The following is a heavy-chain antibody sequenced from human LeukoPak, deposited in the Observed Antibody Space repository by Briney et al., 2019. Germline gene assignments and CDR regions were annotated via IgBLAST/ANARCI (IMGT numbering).Heavy chain of an antibody. CDR2: ISAYNGNT. Sequence: ASVKVSCKASGYTFTSYGISWVRQAPGQGLEWMGWISAYNGNTNYAQKLQGRVTMTTDTSTSTAYMELRSLRSDDTAVYYCARAGWGIAARPGKWFDPWGQRTLVTVSS. CDR1: GYTFTSYG. J-gene: IGHJ5*02. CDR3: ARAGWGIAARPGKWFDP. V-gene: IGHV1-18*01. D-gene: IGHD6-6*01.